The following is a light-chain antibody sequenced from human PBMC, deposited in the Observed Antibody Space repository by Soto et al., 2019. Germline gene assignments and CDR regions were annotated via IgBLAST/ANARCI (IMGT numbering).Light chain of an antibody. CDR2: AAS. Sequence: DIVLTQSPAPLSLSPGERATFSCRASQSVSSYLAWYQQKPGQAPRLLIYAASNRATGIPARFSGSWSGTDFTLTISSLEPEEFAVYYCQQRSNWPRTFGPGTKVEIK. CDR1: QSVSSY. J-gene: IGKJ1*01. V-gene: IGKV3-11*01. CDR3: QQRSNWPRT.